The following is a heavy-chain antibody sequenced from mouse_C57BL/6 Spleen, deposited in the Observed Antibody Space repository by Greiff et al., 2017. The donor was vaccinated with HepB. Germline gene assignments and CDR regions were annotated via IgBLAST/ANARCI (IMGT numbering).Heavy chain of an antibody. CDR1: GYTFTSYW. CDR3: AREDDGSGAY. D-gene: IGHD1-1*01. V-gene: IGHV1-50*01. CDR2: IDPSDSYT. J-gene: IGHJ3*01. Sequence: QVQLQQPGAELVKPGASVKLSCKASGYTFTSYWMQWVKQRPGQGLEWIGEIDPSDSYTNYNQKFKGKATLTVDTSSSTAYMQLSSLTSEDSAVYYCAREDDGSGAYWGQGTLVTVSA.